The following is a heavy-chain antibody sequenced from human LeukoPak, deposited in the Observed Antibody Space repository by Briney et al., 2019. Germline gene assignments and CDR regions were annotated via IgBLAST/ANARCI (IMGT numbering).Heavy chain of an antibody. V-gene: IGHV5-51*01. J-gene: IGHJ5*02. CDR1: GYSFTSYW. D-gene: IGHD3-3*01. Sequence: GESLKISCKGSGYSFTSYWIGWVRQMPGKGLEWMGIIYPGDSDTRYSPSFQGQVTISADKSISTAYLQWSGLKASDTAMYYCARQGITIFGVVTEFDPWGQGTLVTVSS. CDR3: ARQGITIFGVVTEFDP. CDR2: IYPGDSDT.